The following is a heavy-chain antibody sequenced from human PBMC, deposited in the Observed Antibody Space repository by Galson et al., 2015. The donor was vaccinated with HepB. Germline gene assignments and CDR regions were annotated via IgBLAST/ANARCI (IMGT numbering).Heavy chain of an antibody. Sequence: QSGAEVTKPGESLKISCKGSGYSFTSYWIGWVRQMPGKGLEWMGIIYPGDSDTRYSPSFQGQVTISADKSISTAYLQWSSLKASDTAMYYCARRGSGWTDYYYYYGMDVWDQGTTVTVSS. V-gene: IGHV5-51*01. J-gene: IGHJ6*02. CDR1: GYSFTSYW. CDR2: IYPGDSDT. D-gene: IGHD6-19*01. CDR3: ARRGSGWTDYYYYYGMDV.